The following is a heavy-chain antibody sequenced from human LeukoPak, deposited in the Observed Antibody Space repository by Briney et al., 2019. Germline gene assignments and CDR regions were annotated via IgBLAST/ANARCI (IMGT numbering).Heavy chain of an antibody. Sequence: ASVKVSCKASGYTFTSYGISWVRQAPGQGLEWMGWIIAYNGNTNYAQKLQGRVTMTTDTSTSTAYMELRSLRSDDTAVYYCAKSWYCSSTSCPQSPSYYYYYMDVWGKGTTVTISS. CDR1: GYTFTSYG. CDR3: AKSWYCSSTSCPQSPSYYYYYMDV. J-gene: IGHJ6*03. V-gene: IGHV1-18*01. CDR2: IIAYNGNT. D-gene: IGHD2-2*01.